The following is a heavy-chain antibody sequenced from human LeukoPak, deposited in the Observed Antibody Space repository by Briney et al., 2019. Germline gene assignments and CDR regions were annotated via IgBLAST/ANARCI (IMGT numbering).Heavy chain of an antibody. CDR2: INHSGST. CDR3: AREEGFIDY. J-gene: IGHJ4*02. Sequence: SETLSLTCAVYGGSFSGYYWSWIRQPPGKGLEWIGEINHSGSTNYNPSLKSRGTISVDTSKNQFSLKLSSVTAADTAVYYCAREEGFIDYWGQGTLVTVSS. V-gene: IGHV4-34*01. CDR1: GGSFSGYY.